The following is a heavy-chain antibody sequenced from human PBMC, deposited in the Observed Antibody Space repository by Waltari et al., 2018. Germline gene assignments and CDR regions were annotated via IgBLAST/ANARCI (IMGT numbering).Heavy chain of an antibody. CDR3: ARLYYGSGSVRTYYYYYGIDV. CDR1: GYTFTGYD. CDR2: INPNSCGT. Sequence: QVQLVQSGAEVKKPGASVKVSCKASGYTFTGYDMPWVQTAPGQGLEWMGRINPNSCGTNYAQKFHGRVTMTRDTSISTAYMELSRLRSDDTAVYYCARLYYGSGSVRTYYYYYGIDVWGQGTTVTVSS. J-gene: IGHJ6*02. V-gene: IGHV1-2*06. D-gene: IGHD3-10*01.